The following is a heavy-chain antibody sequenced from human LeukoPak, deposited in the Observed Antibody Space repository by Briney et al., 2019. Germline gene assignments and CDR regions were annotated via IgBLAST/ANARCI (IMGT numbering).Heavy chain of an antibody. CDR1: GGSISSGGYY. V-gene: IGHV4-61*08. CDR2: IYYSGST. CDR3: ARDRVRGNSNPFFDY. J-gene: IGHJ4*02. D-gene: IGHD4-11*01. Sequence: KPSETLSLTCTVSGGSISSGGYYWSWIRQPPGKGLEWIGYIYYSGSTNYNPSLKSRVTISVDTSKNQFSLKLSSVTAADTAVYYCARDRVRGNSNPFFDYWGQGTLVTVSS.